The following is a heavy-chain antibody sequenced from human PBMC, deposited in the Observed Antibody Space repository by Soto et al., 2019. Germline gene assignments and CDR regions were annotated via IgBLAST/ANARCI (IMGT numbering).Heavy chain of an antibody. J-gene: IGHJ4*01. V-gene: IGHV3-9*01. CDR3: AKALSSGSTDFDY. CDR2: ISWNSGSI. D-gene: IGHD6-19*01. Sequence: EVQLVESGGGLVQPGRSLRLSCAASGFTFDDYAMHWVRQAPGKGLEWVSGISWNSGSIGYADSVKGRFTISRDNAKNSLYLQMNSLRSEDTALYYCAKALSSGSTDFDYWGHGNLVTVSS. CDR1: GFTFDDYA.